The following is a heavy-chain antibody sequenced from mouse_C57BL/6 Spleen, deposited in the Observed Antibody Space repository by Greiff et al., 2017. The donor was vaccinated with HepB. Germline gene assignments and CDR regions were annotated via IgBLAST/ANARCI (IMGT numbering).Heavy chain of an antibody. CDR1: GYAFSSYW. D-gene: IGHD5-5*01. Sequence: VKLMESGAELVKPGASVKISCKASGYAFSSYWMNWVKQRPGKGLEWIGQIYPGDGDTNYNGKFKGKATLTADKSSSTAYMQLSSLTSEDSAVYFCARSDYLYAMDYWGQGTSVTVSS. CDR3: ARSDYLYAMDY. CDR2: IYPGDGDT. V-gene: IGHV1-80*01. J-gene: IGHJ4*01.